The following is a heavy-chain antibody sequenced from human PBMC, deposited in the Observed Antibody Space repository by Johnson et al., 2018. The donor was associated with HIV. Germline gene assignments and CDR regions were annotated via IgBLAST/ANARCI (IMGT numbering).Heavy chain of an antibody. D-gene: IGHD3-22*01. CDR3: ARDSDSLYAFDI. V-gene: IGHV3-13*01. CDR1: GFTFSRYD. CDR2: IGTAGDT. J-gene: IGHJ3*02. Sequence: VHLVESGGGVVQPGRSLRLSCAASGFTFSRYDMHWVRQATGKGLEWVSAIGTAGDTYYPGSVKGRFTISRENAKNTLYLQMNSLRAEYTAVYYCARDSDSLYAFDIWGQGTMVTVSS.